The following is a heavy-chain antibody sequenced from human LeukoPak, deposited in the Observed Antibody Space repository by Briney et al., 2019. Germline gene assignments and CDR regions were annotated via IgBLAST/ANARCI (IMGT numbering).Heavy chain of an antibody. CDR2: INPSGGST. CDR1: GGTFSSYA. CDR3: ARGDVGATDLLDY. J-gene: IGHJ4*02. D-gene: IGHD1-26*01. V-gene: IGHV1-46*01. Sequence: ASVKVSCKASGGTFSSYAMHWVRQAPGQGLEWMGIINPSGGSTSYAQKFQGRVTMTRDTSTSTVYMELSSLRSEDTAVYYCARGDVGATDLLDYWGQGTLVTVSS.